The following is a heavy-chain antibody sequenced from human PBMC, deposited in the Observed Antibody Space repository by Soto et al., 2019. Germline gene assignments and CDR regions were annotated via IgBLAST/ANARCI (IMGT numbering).Heavy chain of an antibody. V-gene: IGHV4-39*01. J-gene: IGHJ6*02. CDR3: ARQPKDVIRWTYYHYGMDV. D-gene: IGHD3-10*01. Sequence: SETLSLTCTVSGGSISSSSYYWGWIRQPPGKGLEWIGSIYYSGSTYYNPSLKSRVTISVDTSKNQFSLKLSSVTAADTAVYYCARQPKDVIRWTYYHYGMDVWAQGTTVTVS. CDR2: IYYSGST. CDR1: GGSISSSSYY.